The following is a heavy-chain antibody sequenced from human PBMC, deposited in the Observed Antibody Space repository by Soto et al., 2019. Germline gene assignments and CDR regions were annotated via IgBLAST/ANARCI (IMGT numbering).Heavy chain of an antibody. CDR2: ISYSGST. CDR3: VSRGYSYGYFDY. CDR1: GGSVSSDSYY. J-gene: IGHJ4*02. Sequence: SETLSLTCTVSGGSVSSDSYYWGWIRQSPEKGLEWIASISYSGSTYYNPSLKSRVTISVDTSKNQFSLKLSSVTAADTAVYYCVSRGYSYGYFDYWGQGTLVTVSS. D-gene: IGHD5-18*01. V-gene: IGHV4-39*01.